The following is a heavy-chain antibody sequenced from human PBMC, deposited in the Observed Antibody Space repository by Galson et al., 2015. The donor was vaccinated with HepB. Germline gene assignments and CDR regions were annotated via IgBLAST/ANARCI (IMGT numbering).Heavy chain of an antibody. Sequence: SLRLSCAASGFIFNNYNMIWVRQAPGKGLEWVSSINSDSTYRYYAESVTGRFTISRDNTNNSLSLQMNSLRAEDTALYYCARDRPLGTPLDYWGQGTLVTVSS. J-gene: IGHJ4*02. CDR3: ARDRPLGTPLDY. D-gene: IGHD7-27*01. CDR1: GFIFNNYN. V-gene: IGHV3-21*01. CDR2: INSDSTYR.